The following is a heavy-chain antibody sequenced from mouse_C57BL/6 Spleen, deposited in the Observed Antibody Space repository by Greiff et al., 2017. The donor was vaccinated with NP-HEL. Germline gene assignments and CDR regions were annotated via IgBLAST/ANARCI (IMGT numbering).Heavy chain of an antibody. V-gene: IGHV14-4*01. CDR2: IDPENGDT. J-gene: IGHJ2*01. D-gene: IGHD1-1*01. Sequence: VQLKESGAELVRPGASVKLSCTASGFNIKDDYMHWVKQRPEQGLEWIGWIDPENGDTEYASKFQGKATITADTSSNTAYPQLSSLTSEDTAVYYCTLYYYGWGQGTTLTVSS. CDR3: TLYYYG. CDR1: GFNIKDDY.